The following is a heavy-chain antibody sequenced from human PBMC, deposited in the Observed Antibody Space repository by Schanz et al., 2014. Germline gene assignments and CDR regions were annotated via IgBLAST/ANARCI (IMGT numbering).Heavy chain of an antibody. Sequence: QVQLEESGAGLVKPSGTLSLTCAVSGASVSSDNWWNWVRQPPGEGLEWSEEIYDSGNTNYNPSLKSRVTMSEDDSKNQFSLHLTSGTAADSAVYCCARGGQGFGEPHQRLFEYWGPGTLVTVSS. CDR2: IYDSGNT. J-gene: IGHJ4*02. D-gene: IGHD3-10*01. CDR3: ARGGQGFGEPHQRLFEY. CDR1: GASVSSDNW. V-gene: IGHV4-4*01.